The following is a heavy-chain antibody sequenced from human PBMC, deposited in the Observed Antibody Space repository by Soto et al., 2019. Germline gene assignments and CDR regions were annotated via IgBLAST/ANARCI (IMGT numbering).Heavy chain of an antibody. CDR2: IYYRAST. CDR3: ASSYSSNWYLHNRLHP. D-gene: IGHD6-13*01. J-gene: IGHJ5*02. V-gene: IGHV4-39*01. CDR1: GGSISSSTYY. Sequence: SETLSFTCTVSGGSISSSTYYWGWILHPPGKGLEWIGSIYYRASTYDNPSLKSRVTMSLDTSKNQFSLKLSSVTAADTAMYFCASSYSSNWYLHNRLHPWGLGTLVPVSS.